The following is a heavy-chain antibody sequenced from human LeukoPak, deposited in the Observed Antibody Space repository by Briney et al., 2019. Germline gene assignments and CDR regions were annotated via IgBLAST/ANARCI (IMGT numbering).Heavy chain of an antibody. CDR3: ARGGDIVVVPAAIDFDY. CDR2: INPNSGGT. J-gene: IGHJ4*02. CDR1: GYTFTGYY. D-gene: IGHD2-2*01. V-gene: IGHV1-2*02. Sequence: ASGKLSRKASGYTFTGYYMHWVRQAPGQGLEWMGWINPNSGGTNYAQKFPGRVTMTRDTSISTAYMELSRLRSDDTGGYYCARGGDIVVVPAAIDFDYWGQGTLVTVSS.